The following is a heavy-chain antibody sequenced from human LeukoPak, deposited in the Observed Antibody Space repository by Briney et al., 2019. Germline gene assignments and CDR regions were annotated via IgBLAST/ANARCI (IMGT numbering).Heavy chain of an antibody. D-gene: IGHD1-26*01. CDR1: GYTFTSYY. CDR2: INPSGGST. Sequence: GASVKVSCKASGYTFTSYYMHWVRQAPGQGLEWMGIINPSGGSTSYAQKFQGRVTMTRDTSTSTVYMELSSLGSEDTAVYYCAREEGAMNFDYWGQGTLVTVSS. V-gene: IGHV1-46*01. CDR3: AREEGAMNFDY. J-gene: IGHJ4*02.